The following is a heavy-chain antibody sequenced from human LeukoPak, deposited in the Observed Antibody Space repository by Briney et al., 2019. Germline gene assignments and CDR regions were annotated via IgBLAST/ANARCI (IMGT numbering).Heavy chain of an antibody. V-gene: IGHV4-34*01. D-gene: IGHD6-19*01. J-gene: IGHJ6*03. CDR1: GGSFSGYY. Sequence: PSETLSLTCTVYGGSFSGYYWSWIRQPPGKGLEWIGEINHSGSTNYNPSLKSRVTISVDTSKNQFSLRVNSVTAADTAVYYCARLWDSTGLYFYYYMDVWGEGTTVTVSS. CDR2: INHSGST. CDR3: ARLWDSTGLYFYYYMDV.